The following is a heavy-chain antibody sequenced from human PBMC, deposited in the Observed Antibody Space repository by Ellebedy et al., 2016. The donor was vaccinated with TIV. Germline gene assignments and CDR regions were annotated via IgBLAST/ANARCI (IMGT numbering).Heavy chain of an antibody. CDR3: VKQGNCGGDCYPED. CDR1: GFTFSDYY. CDR2: ISSSGSTI. V-gene: IGHV3-11*01. Sequence: GESLKISXAASGFTFSDYYMSWIRQAPGKGLEWVSYISSSGSTIYYADSVKGRFTISRDNAKNSLYLQMNSLGTGDTAFYYCVKQGNCGGDCYPEDWGQGTLVSVSS. D-gene: IGHD2-21*01. J-gene: IGHJ4*02.